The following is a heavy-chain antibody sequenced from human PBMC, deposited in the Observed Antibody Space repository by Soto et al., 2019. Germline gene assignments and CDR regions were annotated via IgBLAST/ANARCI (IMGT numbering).Heavy chain of an antibody. CDR1: GGSISRSPYY. CDR2: IYYNGNT. V-gene: IGHV4-39*01. D-gene: IGHD1-1*01. J-gene: IGHJ4*02. Sequence: QLQLQESGPGLVKPSETLSLTCTVSGGSISRSPYYWAWIRQPPGKGLQWIGNIYYNGNTFYNPSLKSRVTIPRDTSKSQFSLGLSSVTASDTAVYYCARHGPLTNNWNQLNYWGQGTLVTVSS. CDR3: ARHGPLTNNWNQLNY.